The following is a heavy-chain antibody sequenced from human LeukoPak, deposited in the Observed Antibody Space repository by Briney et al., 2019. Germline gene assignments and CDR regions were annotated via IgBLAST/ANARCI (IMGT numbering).Heavy chain of an antibody. CDR3: ARLIVGATTRFDY. J-gene: IGHJ4*02. Sequence: GESLKISCXGSGYSFTCYWIGWVRQMTGKGLEWMGIIYPGDSDTRYSPSFQGQVTISADKSISTAYLQWSSLKASDTAMYCCARLIVGATTRFDYWGQGTLVTVSS. D-gene: IGHD1-26*01. CDR1: GYSFTCYW. CDR2: IYPGDSDT. V-gene: IGHV5-51*01.